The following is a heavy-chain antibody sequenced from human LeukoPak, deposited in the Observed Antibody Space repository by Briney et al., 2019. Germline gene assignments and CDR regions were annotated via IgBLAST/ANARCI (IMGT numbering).Heavy chain of an antibody. CDR2: VIPIFNTP. CDR3: SRVDRYHFYMDV. CDR1: GDTFNNYV. J-gene: IGHJ6*03. Sequence: SVKVSCKPSGDTFNNYVITWVRQAPGQGLEWMGGVIPIFNTPNYAQKFQGRVSITTDESTHTSYMELRSLRSEDTAVYYCSRVDRYHFYMDVWGKGTTVTVSS. V-gene: IGHV1-69*05.